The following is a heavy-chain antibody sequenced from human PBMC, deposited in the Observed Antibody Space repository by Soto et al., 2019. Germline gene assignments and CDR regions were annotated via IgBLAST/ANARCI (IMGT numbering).Heavy chain of an antibody. J-gene: IGHJ4*02. CDR1: GDSVSSHSAA. CDR3: ARAGSTIFCLVPKFDH. D-gene: IGHD3-9*01. Sequence: SHTLSLTCAISGDSVSSHSAAWNWIRQSPSRGLEWLGRTFYRSKWYNDYALSVKSRITIIPDTSKNQFSLKLNSVTPEDAAVYYCARAGSTIFCLVPKFDHWGKGTRVTVSS. V-gene: IGHV6-1*01. CDR2: TFYRSKWYN.